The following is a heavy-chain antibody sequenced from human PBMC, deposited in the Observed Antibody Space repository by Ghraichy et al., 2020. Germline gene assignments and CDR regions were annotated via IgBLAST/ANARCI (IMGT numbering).Heavy chain of an antibody. CDR1: GFSFGTYG. V-gene: IGHV3-33*01. CDR2: IWYDGSKK. Sequence: LSLTCAASGFSFGTYGMHWVRQAPGKGLEWVAGIWYDGSKKYYSDSVMGRFNISRDNSQNTLSLQMNTLRAEDTAMYFCARDAWGATSPSYMDVWGKGTTVAVSS. J-gene: IGHJ6*03. CDR3: ARDAWGATSPSYMDV. D-gene: IGHD1-26*01.